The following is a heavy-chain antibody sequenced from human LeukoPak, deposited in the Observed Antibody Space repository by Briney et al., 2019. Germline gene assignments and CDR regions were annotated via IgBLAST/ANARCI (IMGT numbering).Heavy chain of an antibody. D-gene: IGHD3-10*01. Sequence: AGGSLRLSCAASGFTFSTYWMHWVRRAPGKGLVWVSRISTDGSVTSCADSVKGRFTISRDNAKNTMYLQMNSLRAEDTAVYYCARIGGSGSYSGHYFDHWGQGTLVTVSS. CDR1: GFTFSTYW. CDR2: ISTDGSVT. J-gene: IGHJ4*02. V-gene: IGHV3-74*01. CDR3: ARIGGSGSYSGHYFDH.